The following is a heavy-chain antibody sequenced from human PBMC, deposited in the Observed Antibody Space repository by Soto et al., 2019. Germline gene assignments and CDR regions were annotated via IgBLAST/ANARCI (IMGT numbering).Heavy chain of an antibody. CDR3: ARHSGSYYFFDY. CDR1: RYTFTSYP. CDR2: ISAYNGNS. J-gene: IGHJ4*02. V-gene: IGHV1-18*01. D-gene: IGHD1-26*01. Sequence: QVQLVQSGAEVKKPGASVKVSCETSRYTFTSYPISWVRQAPGQGLEWLGWISAYNGNSYYAQKVRGRVTMTTDTSTSTAYMELRSLRSGDTAVYFCARHSGSYYFFDYWGQGTLVTVSS.